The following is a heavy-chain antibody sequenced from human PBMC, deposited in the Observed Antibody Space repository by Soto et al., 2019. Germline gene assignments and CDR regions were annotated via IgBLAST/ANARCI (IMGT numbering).Heavy chain of an antibody. D-gene: IGHD3-16*02. CDR1: GGTFSSSG. Sequence: SVKVSCKASGGTFSSSGFSWVRQAPGQGLERMGMIVPSLDTTNYAQKFQARVTITADEVTSTAYMELRSLRSEDTAVYYCARWPQPRYTADPYAVDVWGQGTRVTVSS. CDR3: ARWPQPRYTADPYAVDV. J-gene: IGHJ6*02. CDR2: IVPSLDTT. V-gene: IGHV1-69*11.